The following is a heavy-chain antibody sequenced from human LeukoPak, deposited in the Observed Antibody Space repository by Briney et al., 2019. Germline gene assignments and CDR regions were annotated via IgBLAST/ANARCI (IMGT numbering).Heavy chain of an antibody. D-gene: IGHD4-17*01. V-gene: IGHV3-43D*03. CDR2: ISWDGYNT. Sequence: PGGSLRLSCAASGFTFDDCAMHWVRQAPGKGLEWVSLISWDGYNTYYADSVKGRFTISRDNTKNSLYLQMNSLRAEDTAVYYCANPPTVTKIRFDSWGQGTLVTVSS. CDR3: ANPPTVTKIRFDS. J-gene: IGHJ5*01. CDR1: GFTFDDCA.